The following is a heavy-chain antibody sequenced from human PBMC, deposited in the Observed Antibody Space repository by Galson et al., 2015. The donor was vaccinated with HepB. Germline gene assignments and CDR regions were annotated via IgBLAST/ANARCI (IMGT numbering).Heavy chain of an antibody. CDR1: GLSFSAFR. CDR2: IGSDGLTI. Sequence: SLRLSCAASGLSFSAFRMNWVRQAPGKGLEWVAHIGSDGLTIKYADFMRGRFTISRDIAQKALFLQMNSLRDEDTAVYYCARAFGYTSSRGLYAMGVWDQGTTVTVSS. D-gene: IGHD5-18*01. J-gene: IGHJ6*02. CDR3: ARAFGYTSSRGLYAMGV. V-gene: IGHV3-48*02.